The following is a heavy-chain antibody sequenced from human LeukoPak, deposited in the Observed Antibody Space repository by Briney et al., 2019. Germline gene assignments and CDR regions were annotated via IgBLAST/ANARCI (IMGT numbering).Heavy chain of an antibody. Sequence: GASVKVSCKASGYTFSTYAMHWVRQAPGQRLEWMGWINAGNGNTKYSQKFQGRVILTSDTSASTAYMELSSLRSEDTAVYYCATRYNYNWGFDYWGQGTLVTVS. J-gene: IGHJ4*02. V-gene: IGHV1-3*01. CDR3: ATRYNYNWGFDY. CDR1: GYTFSTYA. D-gene: IGHD5-18*01. CDR2: INAGNGNT.